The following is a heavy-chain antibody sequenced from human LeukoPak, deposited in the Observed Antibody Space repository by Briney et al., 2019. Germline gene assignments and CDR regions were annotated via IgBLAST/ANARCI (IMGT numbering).Heavy chain of an antibody. CDR2: IYTGGST. J-gene: IGHJ4*02. V-gene: IGHV3-53*01. CDR3: ARNLYYYDSSNYFYY. D-gene: IGHD3-22*01. CDR1: GFTVSSNY. Sequence: GGSLRLSCAASGFTVSSNYMSWVRQAPGKGLEWVSVIYTGGSTYYADSVKGRFTISRDNSQNTLYLQMNSLRAEDTAVYYCARNLYYYDSSNYFYYWGQGTLVTVSS.